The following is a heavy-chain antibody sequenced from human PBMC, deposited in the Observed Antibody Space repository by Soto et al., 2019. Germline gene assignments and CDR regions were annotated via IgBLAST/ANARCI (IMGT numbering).Heavy chain of an antibody. D-gene: IGHD6-13*01. CDR2: ISGYNGNT. Sequence: ASVKVSCKASGYTFTSYGISWVRQAPGQGLEWMGWISGYNGNTKYAQKLQGRVTMTTDTSTSTAYMELSSLRPEDTAVYYCARSVIAAAGVSYYYYGMDVWGQGTTVTVSS. CDR1: GYTFTSYG. V-gene: IGHV1-18*01. CDR3: ARSVIAAAGVSYYYYGMDV. J-gene: IGHJ6*02.